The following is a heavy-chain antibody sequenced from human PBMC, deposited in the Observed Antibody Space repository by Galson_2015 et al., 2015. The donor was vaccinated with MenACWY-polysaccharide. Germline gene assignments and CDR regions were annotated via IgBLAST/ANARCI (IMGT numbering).Heavy chain of an antibody. D-gene: IGHD6-13*01. CDR2: SGTGGGL. CDR1: GFSFSAYG. CDR3: AKVGPRSSWTLGLDY. Sequence: SLRLSCAASGFSFSAYGMSWVRQAPGRGLEWVSGSGTGGGLYYADSVKGRVTLPRDNSKNTLYLQMNNLRAEDTAVYYCAKVGPRSSWTLGLDYWGQGTLVIVSS. J-gene: IGHJ4*02. V-gene: IGHV3-23*01.